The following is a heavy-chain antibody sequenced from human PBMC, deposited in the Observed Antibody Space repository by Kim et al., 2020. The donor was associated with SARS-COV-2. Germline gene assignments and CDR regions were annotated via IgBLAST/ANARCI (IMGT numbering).Heavy chain of an antibody. CDR2: VIPILSTP. D-gene: IGHD3-10*01. V-gene: IGHV1-69*08. Sequence: SVKVSCKASGDTLSTYTSNWVRQAPGQGLEWVGNVIPILSTPNYQQRFQGRVTITADELTSTGYLELSSLTYEDTAVYYCAKESGSNDGLDGWGQGTMVVVSS. CDR1: GDTLSTYT. CDR3: AKESGSNDGLDG. J-gene: IGHJ3*01.